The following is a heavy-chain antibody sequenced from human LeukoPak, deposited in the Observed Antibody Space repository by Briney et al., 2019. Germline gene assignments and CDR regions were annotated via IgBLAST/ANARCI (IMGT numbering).Heavy chain of an antibody. CDR3: ARGRITIFGVVIDNDASDI. V-gene: IGHV3-11*01. Sequence: PGGSLRLSCAASGFTFTDYYMSWIRQAPGKGLEWVSYITNSGTTIYYADSVKGRFTISRDNAKNSLYLQMNSLRAEDTAVYYCARGRITIFGVVIDNDASDIWGQGTMLTVSS. CDR1: GFTFTDYY. J-gene: IGHJ3*02. CDR2: ITNSGTTI. D-gene: IGHD3-3*01.